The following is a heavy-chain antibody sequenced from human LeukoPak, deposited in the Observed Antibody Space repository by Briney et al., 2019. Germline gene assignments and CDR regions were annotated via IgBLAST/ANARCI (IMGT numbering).Heavy chain of an antibody. J-gene: IGHJ1*01. Sequence: GGSLRLSRAASGFTVSTNYMSWVRQAPGKGLEWVSLICSGGSTYYADSVKGRFTISRDNSKNTLYLQMNSLRAEDTALYYCARGGIGYYDSSGYDEYFQHWGQGTLVTVSS. V-gene: IGHV3-66*01. CDR2: ICSGGST. CDR3: ARGGIGYYDSSGYDEYFQH. D-gene: IGHD3-22*01. CDR1: GFTVSTNY.